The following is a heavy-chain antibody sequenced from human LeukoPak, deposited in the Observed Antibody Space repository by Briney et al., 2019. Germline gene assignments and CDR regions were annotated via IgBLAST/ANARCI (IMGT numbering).Heavy chain of an antibody. CDR1: GVSISTSTHY. V-gene: IGHV4-39*01. CDR2: MFYRGST. J-gene: IGHJ4*02. CDR3: VRQGGWGGAASLIEF. D-gene: IGHD2-15*01. Sequence: SETLSLTCTVSGVSISTSTHYWAWIRQPPGKGLEWIGSMFYRGSTYYNASLKSRVTLSVDTSRNQFSLKLGSVTPSDTAMYYCVRQGGWGGAASLIEFWGQGTLVTVSS.